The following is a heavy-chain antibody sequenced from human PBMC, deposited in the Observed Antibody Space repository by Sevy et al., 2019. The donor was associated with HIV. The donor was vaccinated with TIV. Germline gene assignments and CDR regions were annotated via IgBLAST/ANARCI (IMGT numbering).Heavy chain of an antibody. Sequence: GGSLRLSCAASGFTFSNYAMSWVRQAPGKGLEWVSAIGGGGGPTYYVDSGKGRFIISRDNFKNTLDLQMNSLRAEDTAVYYCAKWGTTRGMDVWGQGTTVTVSS. CDR2: IGGGGGPT. J-gene: IGHJ6*02. CDR1: GFTFSNYA. V-gene: IGHV3-23*01. D-gene: IGHD3-16*01. CDR3: AKWGTTRGMDV.